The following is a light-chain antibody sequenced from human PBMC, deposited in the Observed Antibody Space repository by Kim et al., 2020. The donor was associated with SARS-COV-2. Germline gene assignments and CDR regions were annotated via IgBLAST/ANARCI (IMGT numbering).Light chain of an antibody. CDR1: SGHSTYA. J-gene: IGLJ3*02. CDR2: VNSDGSH. Sequence: QLVLTQSPSASASLGASVKLTCTLSSGHSTYAIAWHQQQPQKGPRYLMKVNSDGSHTKGDGIPDRFSGSSSGAARYLTISSLQSEDEADYYCQTWGSGTWVFGGGTQLTVL. V-gene: IGLV4-69*01. CDR3: QTWGSGTWV.